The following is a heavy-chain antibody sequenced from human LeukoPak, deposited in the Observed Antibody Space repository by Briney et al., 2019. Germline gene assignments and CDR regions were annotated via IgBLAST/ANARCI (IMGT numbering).Heavy chain of an antibody. Sequence: GGSLRLSCAASGNYWMHWVRQVPGKGLVWVSHINSDGSWTSYADSVKGRFTSSKDNAKNTVYLQMNRLRAEDTADDYCARDPTADDYWGQGTLVTVSS. CDR1: GNYW. CDR3: ARDPTADDY. V-gene: IGHV3-74*01. CDR2: INSDGSWT. D-gene: IGHD2-2*01. J-gene: IGHJ4*02.